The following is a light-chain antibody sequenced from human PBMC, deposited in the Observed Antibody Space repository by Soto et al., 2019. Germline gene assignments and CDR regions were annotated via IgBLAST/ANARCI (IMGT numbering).Light chain of an antibody. J-gene: IGKJ1*01. CDR1: QSVSSY. Sequence: EIVLTQSPATLSLSPGARATLSCRASQSVSSYLAWYQQKPGQAPRLLISGASSRASGIPDSFSGSGSGTDFTLIISRLEPEDFAVYYCEQYGSAPPTFGQGTKVDIK. CDR2: GAS. V-gene: IGKV3-20*01. CDR3: EQYGSAPPT.